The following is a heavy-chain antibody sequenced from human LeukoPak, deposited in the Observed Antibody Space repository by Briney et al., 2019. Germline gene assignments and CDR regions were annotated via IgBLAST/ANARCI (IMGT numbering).Heavy chain of an antibody. Sequence: ASVKVSCKASGYTFTRYDINWVRQATGQGLEWMGWMNPNSGNTGYAQKFQDRVTITRYTSMSTAYMELSSLRSEDTAVYYCARAERRSYDFWGDQHYYYMDVWGEGTTVTVSS. V-gene: IGHV1-8*03. CDR3: ARAERRSYDFWGDQHYYYMDV. CDR2: MNPNSGNT. D-gene: IGHD3-3*01. CDR1: GYTFTRYD. J-gene: IGHJ6*03.